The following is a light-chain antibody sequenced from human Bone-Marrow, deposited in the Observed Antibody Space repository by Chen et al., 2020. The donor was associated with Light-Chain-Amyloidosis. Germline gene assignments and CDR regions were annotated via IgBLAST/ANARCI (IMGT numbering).Light chain of an antibody. CDR3: QSADSSDTYEVI. Sequence: SYELTQPPSVSVSPGQTARITCDGEDMPTKYAYWYQQKPGQAPVLVIHRDTERPSGISERFSGSSSGTTATLTISGVQAEDEADYHCQSADSSDTYEVIFGGGTKLTVL. CDR2: RDT. V-gene: IGLV3-25*03. CDR1: DMPTKY. J-gene: IGLJ2*01.